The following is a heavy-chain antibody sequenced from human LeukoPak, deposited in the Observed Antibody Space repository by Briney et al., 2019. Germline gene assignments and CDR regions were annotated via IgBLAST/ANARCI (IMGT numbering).Heavy chain of an antibody. D-gene: IGHD4-17*01. Sequence: PGGSLRLSCAASGFTFSSYAMSWVRQAPGKGLEWVSAISGSGGSTYYADSVKGRFTISRDNSKNTLYLQMNSLRAEDTAVYHCAKGRRSTRDAFDIWGQGTMVTVSS. J-gene: IGHJ3*02. CDR3: AKGRRSTRDAFDI. CDR2: ISGSGGST. CDR1: GFTFSSYA. V-gene: IGHV3-23*01.